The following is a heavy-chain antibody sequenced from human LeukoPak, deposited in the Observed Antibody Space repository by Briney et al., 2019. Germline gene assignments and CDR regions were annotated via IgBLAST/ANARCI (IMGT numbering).Heavy chain of an antibody. V-gene: IGHV3-7*01. D-gene: IGHD3-16*02. J-gene: IGHJ4*02. Sequence: GGSLRLSCAASGFTFSSYAMSWVRQAPGKGLEWVANIKQDGSEKYYVDSVRGRFTISRDNAKNSLYLQMNSLGVEDTAVYYCARVNVWGSYRYIYYFDYWGQGTLVTVSS. CDR2: IKQDGSEK. CDR3: ARVNVWGSYRYIYYFDY. CDR1: GFTFSSYA.